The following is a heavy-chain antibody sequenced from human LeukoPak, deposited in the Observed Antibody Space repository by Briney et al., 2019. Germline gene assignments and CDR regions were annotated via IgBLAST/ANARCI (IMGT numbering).Heavy chain of an antibody. V-gene: IGHV4-4*02. Sequence: SETLSLTCAVSGGSISSSNWRSWVRQPPGKGLEWIGEIFHGGSTNFNPSLKSRVTMSVDRSKNQFSLNLSSVTAADTAVYYCARGEDHGSGTVHFDYWGQGTLVTVSS. CDR2: IFHGGST. J-gene: IGHJ4*02. CDR3: ARGEDHGSGTVHFDY. D-gene: IGHD3-10*01. CDR1: GGSISSSNW.